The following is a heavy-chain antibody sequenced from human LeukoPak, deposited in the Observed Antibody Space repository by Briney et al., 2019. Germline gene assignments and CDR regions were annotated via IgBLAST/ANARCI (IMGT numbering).Heavy chain of an antibody. CDR1: GFTFSSYA. D-gene: IGHD3-16*01. J-gene: IGHJ4*02. Sequence: GGSLRLSCAASGFTFSSYAMSWVRQAPGKGLEWVSAISGSGGSTYYADSVKGRFTISRDNSKNTLYLQMNSLRAEDTAVYYCAKDPSSIPSYGAYFDYWGQGTLSPSPQ. CDR2: ISGSGGST. CDR3: AKDPSSIPSYGAYFDY. V-gene: IGHV3-23*01.